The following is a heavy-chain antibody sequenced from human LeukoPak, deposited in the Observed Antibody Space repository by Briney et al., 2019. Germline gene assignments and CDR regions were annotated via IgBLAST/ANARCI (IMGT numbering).Heavy chain of an antibody. Sequence: PSETLSLTCTVSGDSISRSTYYWAWIRQPPGKGLEWIGSDYYGRSPYFNPSLESRATISVDTSKNHFSLKMSSVTAADTAVYYCARSSGTGTFSYWGQGNLVTVSS. J-gene: IGHJ4*02. CDR3: ARSSGTGTFSY. V-gene: IGHV4-39*02. D-gene: IGHD6-25*01. CDR2: DYYGRSP. CDR1: GDSISRSTYY.